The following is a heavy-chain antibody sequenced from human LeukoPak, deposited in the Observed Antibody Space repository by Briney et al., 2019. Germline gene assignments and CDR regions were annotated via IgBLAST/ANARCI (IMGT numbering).Heavy chain of an antibody. V-gene: IGHV3-53*01. D-gene: IGHD6-25*01. CDR2: IYAGGST. CDR1: GFTVSSNY. CDR3: ARAQRGDYMDV. J-gene: IGHJ6*03. Sequence: PGGSLRLSCAASGFTVSSNYMTWVRQAPGKGLEWVSVIYAGGSTYYADSVKGRFTISRDNSKNTLYPLMNNLRAEDTAVYYCARAQRGDYMDVWGKGTTVTISS.